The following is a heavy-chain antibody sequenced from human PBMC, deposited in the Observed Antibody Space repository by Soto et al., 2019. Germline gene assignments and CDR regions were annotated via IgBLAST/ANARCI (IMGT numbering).Heavy chain of an antibody. CDR1: GLTFSSDA. D-gene: IGHD3-3*01. CDR2: ISDSGGST. J-gene: IGHJ6*02. V-gene: IGHV3-23*01. CDR3: ASSHDDNFWSGRRGRGMDV. Sequence: EVQLLESGGGLVQPGGSLRLSCEASGLTFSSDAMSWFRQAPGKGLEWVSTISDSGGSTKYADSVKGRFTISRDNSKKTIYMEMRSLRAEDTAVYYCASSHDDNFWSGRRGRGMDVWGQGTTVTVSS.